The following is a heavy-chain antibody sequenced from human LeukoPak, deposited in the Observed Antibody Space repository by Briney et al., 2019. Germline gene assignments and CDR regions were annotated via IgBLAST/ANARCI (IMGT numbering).Heavy chain of an antibody. CDR1: GFTFSSYG. D-gene: IGHD6-19*01. V-gene: IGHV3-53*01. CDR3: ARDYESSGSNGAFDI. CDR2: IYSGGST. Sequence: PGRSLRLSCAASGFTFSSYGMHWVRQAPGKGLEWVSVIYSGGSTHYTVSVQGRFTISRDHSKNTVYLQMNSVRAEDTAVYYCARDYESSGSNGAFDIWGQGTMVTVSS. J-gene: IGHJ3*02.